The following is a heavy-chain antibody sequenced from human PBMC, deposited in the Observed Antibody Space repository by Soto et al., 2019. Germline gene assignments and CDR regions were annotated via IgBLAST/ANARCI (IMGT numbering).Heavy chain of an antibody. V-gene: IGHV3-74*01. CDR2: ISGDGVTT. Sequence: EVQLVESGGDLVQRGGSRRLSCAASGFPFSSYWMHWVRHTPGKGLDWVARISGDGVTTYYADSLTGRFTVSRDNAKNTLSLQISGLRAEDTAVYYCAREYYGLLTGYYTDYWGQGTLVSVSS. CDR1: GFPFSSYW. D-gene: IGHD3-9*01. J-gene: IGHJ4*02. CDR3: AREYYGLLTGYYTDY.